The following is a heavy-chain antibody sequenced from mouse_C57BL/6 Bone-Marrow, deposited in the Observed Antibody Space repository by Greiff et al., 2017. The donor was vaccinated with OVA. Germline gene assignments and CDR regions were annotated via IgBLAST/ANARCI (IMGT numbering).Heavy chain of an antibody. CDR2: IYPRDGST. Sequence: QVQLQQSGPELVKPGDSVKLSCKASGYTFTSYDINWVKQRPGQGLEWIGWIYPRDGSTKYNEKFKGKATLTVDTSSSTAYMELHSLTSEDSAVYFCAREVTVLLYAMDYWGQGTSVTVSS. CDR1: GYTFTSYD. CDR3: AREVTVLLYAMDY. D-gene: IGHD1-1*01. V-gene: IGHV1-85*01. J-gene: IGHJ4*01.